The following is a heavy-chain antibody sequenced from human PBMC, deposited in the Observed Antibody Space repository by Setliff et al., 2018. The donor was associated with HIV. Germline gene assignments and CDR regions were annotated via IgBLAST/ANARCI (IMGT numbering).Heavy chain of an antibody. D-gene: IGHD3-16*01. CDR2: INHSGST. CDR3: ARVPWGGRGEYYYYYMDV. V-gene: IGHV4-34*01. Sequence: PSETLSLTCAVYGGSFSDYSRTWIRQPPGRGLEWIGEINHSGSTNYNPSLQSRVTISVDTSKNQFSLKLSSVTAADTAVYYCARVPWGGRGEYYYYYMDVWGKGTTVTVSS. J-gene: IGHJ6*03. CDR1: GGSFSDYS.